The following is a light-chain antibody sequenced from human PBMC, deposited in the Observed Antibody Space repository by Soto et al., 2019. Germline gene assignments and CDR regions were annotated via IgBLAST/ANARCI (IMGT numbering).Light chain of an antibody. CDR1: SSDVGGYNY. V-gene: IGLV2-14*01. Sequence: QSVLTQPASVSGSPGQSITISCTGTSSDVGGYNYVSWYQQRPGKAPKLMIYEVSNRPSGVSTRFSGSKSGNTASLTISGLQAEDEADYYCSSYTSSRTRVFGTGTKVTVL. J-gene: IGLJ1*01. CDR2: EVS. CDR3: SSYTSSRTRV.